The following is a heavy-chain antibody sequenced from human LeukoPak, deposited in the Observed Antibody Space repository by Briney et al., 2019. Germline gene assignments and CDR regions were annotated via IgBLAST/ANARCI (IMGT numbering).Heavy chain of an antibody. V-gene: IGHV1-8*01. D-gene: IGHD3-3*01. J-gene: IGHJ4*02. CDR1: GYTFTSYD. Sequence: ASVKVSCKASGYTFTSYDINWVRQATGQGLEWMGWMNPNSANTGYAQNFQGRVAMTRSTSISTAYMELSSLRSEDTAVYYFALSLQYYTASGYYPFDYWGQGTLVTVSS. CDR3: ALSLQYYTASGYYPFDY. CDR2: MNPNSANT.